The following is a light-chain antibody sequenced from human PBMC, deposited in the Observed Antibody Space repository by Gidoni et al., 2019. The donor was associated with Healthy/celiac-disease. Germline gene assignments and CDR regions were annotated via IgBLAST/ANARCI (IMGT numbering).Light chain of an antibody. J-gene: IGLJ2*01. CDR3: SSYSSSSTLV. V-gene: IGLV2-14*03. Sequence: QSALTQSASVSGSPGQSITISCTGSNSDIGAYNFVSWYQQHPGKAPKLMIFDVTHRPSGVSDRFSGSKSGNSASLTISGLQAGDEADYSCSSYSSSSTLVFGGGTKLTVL. CDR2: DVT. CDR1: NSDIGAYNF.